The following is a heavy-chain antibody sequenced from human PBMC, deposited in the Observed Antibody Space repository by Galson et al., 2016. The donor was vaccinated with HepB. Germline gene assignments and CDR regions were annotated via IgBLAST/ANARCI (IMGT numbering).Heavy chain of an antibody. Sequence: SVKVSCKASGYRFTTYPIHWVRQAPGQGLEWMGWTNAGNGNTKLSEKFQARVAISTDTSATTAYMELNNLTSEDTAVYYCARKRLGAANWFDSWGQGTLVRVSS. CDR3: ARKRLGAANWFDS. J-gene: IGHJ5*01. CDR1: GYRFTTYP. CDR2: TNAGNGNT. D-gene: IGHD3-10*01. V-gene: IGHV1-3*01.